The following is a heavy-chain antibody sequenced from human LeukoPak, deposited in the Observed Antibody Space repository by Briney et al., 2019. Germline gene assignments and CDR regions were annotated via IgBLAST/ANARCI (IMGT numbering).Heavy chain of an antibody. CDR1: GGSISSSSYY. V-gene: IGHV4-39*07. Sequence: SETLSLTCTVSGGSISSSSYYWGWIRQPPGKGLEWIGSIYYSGSTYYNPSLKSRVSMSVDTSKNQFSLKLSSVTAADTAVFYCARENSGSYREFDYWGQGTLVTVSS. CDR2: IYYSGST. J-gene: IGHJ4*02. CDR3: ARENSGSYREFDY. D-gene: IGHD1-26*01.